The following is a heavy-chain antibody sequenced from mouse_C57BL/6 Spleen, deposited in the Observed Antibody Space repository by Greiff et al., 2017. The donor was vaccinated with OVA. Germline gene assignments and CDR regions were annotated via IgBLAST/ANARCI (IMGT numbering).Heavy chain of an antibody. CDR3: ARRGLRRDSAWFAY. D-gene: IGHD2-4*01. Sequence: QVQLQQPGAELVMPGASVKLSCKASGYTFTSYWMHWVKQRPGQGLEWIGEIDPSDSYTNYNQKFKGKSTLTVDKSSSTAYMQLSSLTSEDSAVYYCARRGLRRDSAWFAYWGQGTLVTVSA. V-gene: IGHV1-69*01. CDR2: IDPSDSYT. CDR1: GYTFTSYW. J-gene: IGHJ3*01.